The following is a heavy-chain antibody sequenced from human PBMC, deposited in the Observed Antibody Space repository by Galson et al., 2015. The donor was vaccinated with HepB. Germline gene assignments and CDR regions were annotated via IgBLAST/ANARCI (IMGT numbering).Heavy chain of an antibody. CDR1: GFTFTSSA. CDR2: IVVGSGNT. V-gene: IGHV1-58*02. J-gene: IGHJ6*02. Sequence: SVKVSCKASGFTFTSSAMQWVRQARGRRLEWIGWIVVGSGNTNYAQKFQERVTITRDMSTSTAYMELSSLRSEDTAVYYCAADSDYYYGMDVWGQGTTVTVSS. CDR3: AADSDYYYGMDV.